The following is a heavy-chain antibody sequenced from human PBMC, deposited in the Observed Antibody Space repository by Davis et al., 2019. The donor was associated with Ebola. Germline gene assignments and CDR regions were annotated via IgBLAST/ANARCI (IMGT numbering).Heavy chain of an antibody. D-gene: IGHD5-18*01. V-gene: IGHV1-18*01. J-gene: IGHJ4*02. CDR2: ISAYNGNT. CDR1: GYTFKNSA. Sequence: AASVKVSCKASGYTFKNSAISWVRQAPGQGLEWMGWISAYNGNTAYAQILQGRVTMTTDTSTGTAYMELRSLRSDDTAVYYCARVAGYTVMAYFDYWGQGTPVTVSS. CDR3: ARVAGYTVMAYFDY.